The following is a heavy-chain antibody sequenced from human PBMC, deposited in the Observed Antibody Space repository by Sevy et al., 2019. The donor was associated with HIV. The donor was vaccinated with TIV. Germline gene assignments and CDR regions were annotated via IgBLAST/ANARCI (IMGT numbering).Heavy chain of an antibody. D-gene: IGHD2-2*01. CDR3: ARGSFCSSASCYSGGYHY. J-gene: IGHJ4*02. CDR1: GFTFSSYW. V-gene: IGHV3-7*01. Sequence: GGSLRLSCAASGFTFSSYWLNWVRQAPGKGLEWVANIKQDGSERYHVDSVKGRLTITRDNAKNSRYLQMNSLRAEDTAVYYCARGSFCSSASCYSGGYHYWGQGTLVTVSS. CDR2: IKQDGSER.